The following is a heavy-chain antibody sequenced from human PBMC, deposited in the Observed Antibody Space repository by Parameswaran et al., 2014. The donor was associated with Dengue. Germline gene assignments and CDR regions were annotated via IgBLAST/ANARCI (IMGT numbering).Heavy chain of an antibody. CDR3: ARGAGPYDI. Sequence: RWIRQPPGKGLEWIGEINHSGSTNYNPSLKSRVTISVDTSKNQFSLKLSSVTAADTAVYYCARGAGPYDIWGQGTMVTVSS. D-gene: IGHD6-19*01. J-gene: IGHJ3*02. V-gene: IGHV4-34*01. CDR2: INHSGST.